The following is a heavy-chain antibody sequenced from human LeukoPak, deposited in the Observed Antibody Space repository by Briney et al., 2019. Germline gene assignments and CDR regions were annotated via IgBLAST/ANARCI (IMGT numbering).Heavy chain of an antibody. V-gene: IGHV4-34*01. Sequence: SETLSLTCAVYGGSFSGYYWSWIRQPPGKGLEWIGEINHSGSTNYNPSLKSRVTISVDTSKNQFSLKLSSVTAADTAVYYCARGPPPNIAVTGTFQAPALDIWGPGTMVTVSS. CDR2: INHSGST. D-gene: IGHD6-19*01. J-gene: IGHJ3*02. CDR3: ARGPPPNIAVTGTFQAPALDI. CDR1: GGSFSGYY.